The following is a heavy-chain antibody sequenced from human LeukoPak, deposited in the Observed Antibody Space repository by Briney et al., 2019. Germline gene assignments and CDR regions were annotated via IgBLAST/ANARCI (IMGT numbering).Heavy chain of an antibody. Sequence: GGSLRLSCAASGFTFDDYAMHWVRQAPGKGLEWVSLISGEGGSTYYADSVKGRFTISRDNSKNSLYLHMNSLRTEDTALYYCAKDGLYDSSGQSYMDVWGKGTTVTVSS. V-gene: IGHV3-43*02. CDR2: ISGEGGST. J-gene: IGHJ6*03. D-gene: IGHD3-22*01. CDR3: AKDGLYDSSGQSYMDV. CDR1: GFTFDDYA.